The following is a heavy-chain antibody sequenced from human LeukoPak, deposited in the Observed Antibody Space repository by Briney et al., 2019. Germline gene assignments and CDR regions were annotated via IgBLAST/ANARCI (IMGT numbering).Heavy chain of an antibody. CDR1: GFTFSSYA. CDR2: ISGSAGST. D-gene: IGHD3-10*01. Sequence: GGSLRLSCAASGFTFSSYAMSWVRQAPGKGLEWVSVISGSAGSTYYADTVKGRFTISRDNSKNMVYLQMNSLRAEDTAVYYCAKGSGYYGSGSYSFDYWGQGTLVTVSS. CDR3: AKGSGYYGSGSYSFDY. V-gene: IGHV3-23*01. J-gene: IGHJ4*02.